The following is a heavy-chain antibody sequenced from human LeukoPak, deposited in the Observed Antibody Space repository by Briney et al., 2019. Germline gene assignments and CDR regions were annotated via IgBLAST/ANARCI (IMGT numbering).Heavy chain of an antibody. CDR1: GVPISSYY. CDR3: ARYRYGDYRYYYYMDV. CDR2: IYYSGSA. J-gene: IGHJ6*03. V-gene: IGHV4-59*01. D-gene: IGHD4-17*01. Sequence: SETLSLTCTVSGVPISSYYWSWIRQPPGKGLEWIGYIYYSGSANYNPSLKSRVTISVDTTKNQLSLKLSSVTAADTAVYYCARYRYGDYRYYYYMDVWGKGTTVTISS.